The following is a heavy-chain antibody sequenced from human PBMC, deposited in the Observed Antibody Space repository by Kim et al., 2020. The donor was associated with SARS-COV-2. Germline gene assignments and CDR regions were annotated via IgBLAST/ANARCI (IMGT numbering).Heavy chain of an antibody. CDR3: ARDLVFGLGNDY. CDR2: ISSSSSYI. J-gene: IGHJ4*02. CDR1: GFTFSSYS. V-gene: IGHV3-21*01. D-gene: IGHD3-3*01. Sequence: GGSLRLSCAASGFTFSSYSMNWVRQAPGKGLEWVSSISSSSSYIYYADSVKGRFTISRDNAKNSLYLQMNSLRAEDTAVYYCARDLVFGLGNDYWGQGTLVSDSS.